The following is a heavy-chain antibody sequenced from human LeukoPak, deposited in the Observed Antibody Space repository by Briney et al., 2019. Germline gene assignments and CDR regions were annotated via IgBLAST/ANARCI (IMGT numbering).Heavy chain of an antibody. CDR3: ARGKTQVTATLQKLHYFDY. CDR2: INDSGST. J-gene: IGHJ4*02. CDR1: GASFSGCY. V-gene: IGHV4-34*01. Sequence: SETLSLTCAVYGASFSGCYWSWIRQPPGKGLEWIGEINDSGSTNSNPSLKSRVTISVDTSKNEFSLQLTSVTAADTAVYYCARGKTQVTATLQKLHYFDYWGQGTLVTVSS. D-gene: IGHD2-21*02.